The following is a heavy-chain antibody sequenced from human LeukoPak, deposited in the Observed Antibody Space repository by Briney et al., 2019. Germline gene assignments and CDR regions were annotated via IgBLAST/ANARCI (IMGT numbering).Heavy chain of an antibody. J-gene: IGHJ5*02. CDR3: ARFSSGWFDP. CDR1: GGSISSHY. CDR2: IYYSGST. V-gene: IGHV4-59*11. Sequence: SETLSLTCTVSGGSISSHYWSWIRQPPGKGLEWIGYIYYSGSTNYNPSLKSRVTISVDTSTNQFSLKLSSATAADTAVYYCARFSSGWFDPWGQGTLVTVSS.